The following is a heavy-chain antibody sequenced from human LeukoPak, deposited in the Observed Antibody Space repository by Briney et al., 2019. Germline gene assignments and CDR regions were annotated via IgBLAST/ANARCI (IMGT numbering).Heavy chain of an antibody. CDR3: AREEDGSSTSMPPGYFDY. J-gene: IGHJ4*02. CDR2: INPSGGST. V-gene: IGHV1-46*01. CDR1: GYTFTSHY. Sequence: ASVKVSCKASGYTFTSHYMHWVRPAPGQGLEWMGIINPSGGSTSYAQKFQGRVTMTRDTSTSTVYMELSSLRSEDTAVYYCAREEDGSSTSMPPGYFDYWGQGTLVTVSS. D-gene: IGHD2-2*01.